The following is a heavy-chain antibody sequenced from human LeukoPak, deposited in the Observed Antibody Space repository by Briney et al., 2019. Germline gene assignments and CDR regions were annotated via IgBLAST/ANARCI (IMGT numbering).Heavy chain of an antibody. Sequence: GGSLRLSCTASGFRFSDHYMDWVRQAPGKGLEWVARIRNQRNSYTTEYAASVRGRFTVSREDSQSSLYLQMNSLTTEDSAFYYCSRAGILTTPYYFDLWGQGTLVTVSS. D-gene: IGHD3-9*01. CDR1: GFRFSDHY. CDR3: SRAGILTTPYYFDL. CDR2: IRNQRNSYTT. J-gene: IGHJ4*02. V-gene: IGHV3-72*01.